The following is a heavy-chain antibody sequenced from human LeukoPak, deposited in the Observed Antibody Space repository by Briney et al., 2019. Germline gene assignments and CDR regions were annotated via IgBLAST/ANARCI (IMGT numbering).Heavy chain of an antibody. D-gene: IGHD3-3*01. Sequence: PGGSLRLSCAASGFTFSSYAMSWVRQAPGKGLEWVAVISYDGSNKYYADSVKGRFTISRDNSKNTLYLQMNSLRAEDTAVYYCAKDLQVAVLASFGVVITNYYYYYGMDVWGRGTTVTVSS. V-gene: IGHV3-30*18. CDR1: GFTFSSYA. CDR2: ISYDGSNK. CDR3: AKDLQVAVLASFGVVITNYYYYYGMDV. J-gene: IGHJ6*02.